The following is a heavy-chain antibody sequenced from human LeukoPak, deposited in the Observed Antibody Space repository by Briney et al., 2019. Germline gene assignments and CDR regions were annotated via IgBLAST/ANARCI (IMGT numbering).Heavy chain of an antibody. V-gene: IGHV3-23*01. D-gene: IGHD3-22*01. CDR3: AKGMYYDSSGFLFDY. Sequence: GGSLRLSCAASGFTFSSYAMSWVRQAPGKGLEWVSAISGSGGSTYYADSVKGRFTISRDNSKNTLYLQMNSLRAEDTAVYYCAKGMYYDSSGFLFDYWGQGTLVTVSS. CDR2: ISGSGGST. CDR1: GFTFSSYA. J-gene: IGHJ4*02.